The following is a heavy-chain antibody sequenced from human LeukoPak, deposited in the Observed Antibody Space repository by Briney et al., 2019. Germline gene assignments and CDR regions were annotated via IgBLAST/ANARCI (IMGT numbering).Heavy chain of an antibody. D-gene: IGHD6-13*01. V-gene: IGHV3-11*01. CDR3: ARERSSSWADY. CDR1: GFTFSDYY. CDR2: ISSSGSTV. Sequence: GESLRLSCAASGFTFSDYYMSWIRQAPGKGLEWVSYISSSGSTVYYAGSVKGRFTISRDNAQNSLYLQMNSLRTEDTAVYYCARERSSSWADYWGPGTLVTVSS. J-gene: IGHJ4*02.